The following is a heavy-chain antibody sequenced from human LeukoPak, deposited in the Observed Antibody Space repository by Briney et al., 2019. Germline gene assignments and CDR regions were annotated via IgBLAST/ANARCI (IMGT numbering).Heavy chain of an antibody. V-gene: IGHV4-61*05. D-gene: IGHD4-17*01. CDR2: ISYSGSA. CDR3: ARGYGDYRFDY. CDR1: GASISRNTYY. J-gene: IGHJ4*02. Sequence: SETLSLTCTVSGASISRNTYYWGWIRQSPGKGLEWIGYISYSGSAKYNPSLKSRVTISVDTSKNQFSLKLSSVTAADTAVYYCARGYGDYRFDYWGQGTLVTVSS.